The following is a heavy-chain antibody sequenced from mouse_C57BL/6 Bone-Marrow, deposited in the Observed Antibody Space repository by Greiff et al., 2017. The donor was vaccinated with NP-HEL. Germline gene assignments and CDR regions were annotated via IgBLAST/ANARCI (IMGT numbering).Heavy chain of an antibody. V-gene: IGHV1-19*01. D-gene: IGHD1-1*01. J-gene: IGHJ4*01. CDR1: GYTFTDYY. Sequence: EVQLQQSGPVLVKPGASVKMSCKASGYTFTDYYMNWVKQSHGKSLEWIGVINPYNGGTSYNQKFKGKATLTVDKSSSTAYMELNSLTSEDSAVYYCAPTTVVAHYYAMDYWGQGTSVTVSS. CDR3: APTTVVAHYYAMDY. CDR2: INPYNGGT.